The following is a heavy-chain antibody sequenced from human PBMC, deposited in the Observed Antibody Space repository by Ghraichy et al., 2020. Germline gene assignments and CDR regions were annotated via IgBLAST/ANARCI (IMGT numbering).Heavy chain of an antibody. V-gene: IGHV1-69*04. CDR3: ETWRNHYYHSNA. CDR1: GGTFSSYA. Sequence: SVKVSCKASGGTFSSYAISWVRQAPGQGLEWMGRIIPILGIANYAQKFQGRVTITADKSTSTAYMELSSLRSEDTAVYYCETWRNHYYHSNAWGQGTLVTVSS. D-gene: IGHD3-22*01. J-gene: IGHJ5*02. CDR2: IIPILGIA.